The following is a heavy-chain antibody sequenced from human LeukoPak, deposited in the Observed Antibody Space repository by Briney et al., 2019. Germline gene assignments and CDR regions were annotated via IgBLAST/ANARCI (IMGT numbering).Heavy chain of an antibody. D-gene: IGHD1-26*01. V-gene: IGHV4-61*01. CDR2: IYYSGST. J-gene: IGHJ4*02. CDR1: GGSVNTGSYY. CDR3: ARGVGAPTLFDY. Sequence: SETLSLTCTVSGGSVNTGSYYWSWIRQPPGKGLEWIGFIYYSGSTNYNPSLKSRVTISIDTSKNQFSLKLSPVTAADTAVYYCARGVGAPTLFDYWGQGTLVTVSS.